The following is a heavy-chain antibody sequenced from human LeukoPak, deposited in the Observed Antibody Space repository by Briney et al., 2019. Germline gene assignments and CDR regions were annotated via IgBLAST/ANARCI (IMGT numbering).Heavy chain of an antibody. CDR3: ARTSHFYDSSGFDFDY. D-gene: IGHD3-22*01. CDR1: GGSISSSSYY. V-gene: IGHV4-39*01. Sequence: SETLSLTCTVSGGSISSSSYYWGWIRKPPGEGLVRIGSFYYRGSTYYHPCLKSRVTISVDTSKNQFSLKLSSVTAADTAVYYCARTSHFYDSSGFDFDYWGQGTLVTVSS. CDR2: FYYRGST. J-gene: IGHJ4*02.